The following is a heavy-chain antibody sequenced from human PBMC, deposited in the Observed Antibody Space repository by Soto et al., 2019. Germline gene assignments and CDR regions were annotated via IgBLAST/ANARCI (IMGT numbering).Heavy chain of an antibody. D-gene: IGHD6-13*01. Sequence: ASVKVSCKASGYTFTSYGISWGRQAPGQGLEWMGWISAYSGSTNYAQKLQGRVTMTTDTSTSTAYMELRSLRSDDTAVYYCARSIAAAVDFDYWGQGTLVTVSS. CDR3: ARSIAAAVDFDY. J-gene: IGHJ4*02. CDR1: GYTFTSYG. V-gene: IGHV1-18*01. CDR2: ISAYSGST.